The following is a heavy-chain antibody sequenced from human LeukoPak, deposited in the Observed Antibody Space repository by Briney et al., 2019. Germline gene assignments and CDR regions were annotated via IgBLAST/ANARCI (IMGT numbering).Heavy chain of an antibody. CDR2: IKQDGSEK. Sequence: GGSLRLSCAASGFTFSSYWMSWVRQAPGKGLEWVANIKQDGSEKYYVDSVKGRFTISRDNAKNSLYLQMNSLRAEDPALYYCARDSPTYYDSSGYNYWGQGTLVTVSS. CDR1: GFTFSSYW. D-gene: IGHD3-22*01. CDR3: ARDSPTYYDSSGYNY. J-gene: IGHJ4*02. V-gene: IGHV3-7*05.